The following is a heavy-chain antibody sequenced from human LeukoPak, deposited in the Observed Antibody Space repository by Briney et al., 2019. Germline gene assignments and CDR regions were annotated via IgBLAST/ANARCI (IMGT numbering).Heavy chain of an antibody. CDR3: TTEVPGPYFDY. V-gene: IGHV3-15*01. CDR2: IKSKTDGGTT. J-gene: IGHJ4*02. Sequence: GGSLRLSCAASGFTFSNAWMSWVRQAPGKGLGLGGRIKSKTDGGTTDYAAPVKGRFTISRDDSKNTLYLQMNSLKTEDTAVYYCTTEVPGPYFDYWGQGTLVTVSS. CDR1: GFTFSNAW. D-gene: IGHD2-8*02.